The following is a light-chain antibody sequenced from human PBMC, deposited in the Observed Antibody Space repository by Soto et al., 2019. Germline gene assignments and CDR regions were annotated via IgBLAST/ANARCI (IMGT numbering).Light chain of an antibody. CDR1: SSDVGSYNL. J-gene: IGLJ1*01. CDR3: CSYAGSSTLGV. Sequence: QSALTQPASVSRSPGQSITISCTGTSSDVGSYNLVSWYQHHPGKAPKLMIYEVSKRPSGVSNRFSGSRSGNTASLTISGLQADDEADYYCCSYAGSSTLGVFGTGTKVTVL. CDR2: EVS. V-gene: IGLV2-23*02.